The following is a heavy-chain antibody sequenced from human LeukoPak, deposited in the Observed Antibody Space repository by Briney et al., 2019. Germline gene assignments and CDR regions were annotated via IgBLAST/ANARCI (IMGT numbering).Heavy chain of an antibody. Sequence: SETLSLTCAVSGYSISSEYYWGWIRQPPGKGLEWIGSIYHSGSTYYNPSLKSRVTMSVDTSKNQFSLKLSSVTAADTAVYYCARVEFNWNYVDYWGQGTLVTVSS. D-gene: IGHD1-20*01. CDR1: GYSISSEYY. CDR2: IYHSGST. V-gene: IGHV4-38-2*01. J-gene: IGHJ4*02. CDR3: ARVEFNWNYVDY.